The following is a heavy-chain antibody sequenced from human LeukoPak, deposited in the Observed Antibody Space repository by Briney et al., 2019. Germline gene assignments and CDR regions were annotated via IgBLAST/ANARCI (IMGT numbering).Heavy chain of an antibody. V-gene: IGHV3-21*01. Sequence: GGSLRLSCAASGFTFSSFTMNWVRQAPGKRLEWVSSISSGSSSICYAGSVEGRFTVSRDNAKNSLYLQMNSLRVGDTAVYYCARSIYGSSGYSYFDYWGQGTLVTVSS. CDR3: ARSIYGSSGYSYFDY. J-gene: IGHJ4*02. CDR2: ISSGSSSI. CDR1: GFTFSSFT. D-gene: IGHD3-22*01.